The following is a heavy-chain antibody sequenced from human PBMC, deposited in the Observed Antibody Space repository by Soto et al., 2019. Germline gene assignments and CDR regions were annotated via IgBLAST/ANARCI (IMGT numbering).Heavy chain of an antibody. D-gene: IGHD5-18*01. CDR2: ISYDGSNK. CDR3: VKSRGKLTSDLGYSYGYAHDY. V-gene: IGHV3-30*18. J-gene: IGHJ4*02. Sequence: QVQLVESGGGVVQPGRSLRLSCAASGFTFSSYGMHWVRQAPGKGLEWVAVISYDGSNKYYADSVKGRFTISRDNSKNTLYLQMNSLRAEDTAVYYCVKSRGKLTSDLGYSYGYAHDYWGQGTLVTVSS. CDR1: GFTFSSYG.